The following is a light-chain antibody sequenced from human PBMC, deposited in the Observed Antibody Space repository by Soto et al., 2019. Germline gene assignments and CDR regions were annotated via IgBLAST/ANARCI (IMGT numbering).Light chain of an antibody. J-gene: IGLJ1*01. Sequence: QSVLTQPPSVSGAPGQRVTISCTGRSSNIGAGYDVHWYQQLPGTAPKLLISGNSNRPSGVPDRFSGSKSGTSASLAITGLQAEDEADYYCQSYDSSLSGHVFGTGTKVTVL. CDR2: GNS. V-gene: IGLV1-40*01. CDR1: SSNIGAGYD. CDR3: QSYDSSLSGHV.